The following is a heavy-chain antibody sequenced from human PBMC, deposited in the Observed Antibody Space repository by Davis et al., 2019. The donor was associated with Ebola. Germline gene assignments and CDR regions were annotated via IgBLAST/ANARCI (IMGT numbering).Heavy chain of an antibody. V-gene: IGHV5-51*01. Sequence: GESLKISCQASGYSFTSYWIVWVRQMPGKGLECMGIIFPGDSDTRYSPSFQGQATISADKSISTAYLQWSSLKASDTAIYYCARGTNAYNPGGYFDSWGQGTLVTVSS. CDR1: GYSFTSYW. CDR2: IFPGDSDT. J-gene: IGHJ4*02. D-gene: IGHD5-24*01. CDR3: ARGTNAYNPGGYFDS.